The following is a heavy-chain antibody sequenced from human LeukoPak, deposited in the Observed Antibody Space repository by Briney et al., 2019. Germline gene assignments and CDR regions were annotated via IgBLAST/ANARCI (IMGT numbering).Heavy chain of an antibody. J-gene: IGHJ4*02. CDR3: ARAGPDYGEQSDGDTDFDY. D-gene: IGHD4-17*01. CDR2: ICDEGSNK. Sequence: PGGSLRLSCAASGFTFSNYYMSWVRQAPGKGLEWVAAICDEGSNKYYADSVKGRFTISRDNSKNTLYLQMNSLRAEDTAVYYCARAGPDYGEQSDGDTDFDYWGQGTLVTVSS. V-gene: IGHV3-33*08. CDR1: GFTFSNYY.